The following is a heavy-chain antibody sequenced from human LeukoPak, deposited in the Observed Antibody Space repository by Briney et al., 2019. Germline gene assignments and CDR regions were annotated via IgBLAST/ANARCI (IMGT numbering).Heavy chain of an antibody. CDR1: GGTFSSYA. D-gene: IGHD2-15*01. CDR3: AATLIYCSGGSCYFDY. CDR2: IIPIFGTA. J-gene: IGHJ4*02. V-gene: IGHV1-69*06. Sequence: ASVKVSCKASGGTFSSYAISWVRQAPGQGLEWMGGIIPIFGTANYAQKFQGRVTMTEDTSTDTAYMELSSLRSEDTAVYYCAATLIYCSGGSCYFDYWGQGTLVTVSS.